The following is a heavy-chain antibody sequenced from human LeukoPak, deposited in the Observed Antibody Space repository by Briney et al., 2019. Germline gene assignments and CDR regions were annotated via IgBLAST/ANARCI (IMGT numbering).Heavy chain of an antibody. CDR1: GGSISSNSYY. CDR3: ARGQDIVVVPAADKSP. J-gene: IGHJ5*02. Sequence: PSETLSLTCAVSGGSISSNSYYWGWIRQPPGKGLEWIGSIYYSGSTYYNPSLKSRVTISVDTSKNQFSLKLSSVTAADTTVYYCARGQDIVVVPAADKSPWGQGTLVTVSS. D-gene: IGHD2-2*01. V-gene: IGHV4-39*07. CDR2: IYYSGST.